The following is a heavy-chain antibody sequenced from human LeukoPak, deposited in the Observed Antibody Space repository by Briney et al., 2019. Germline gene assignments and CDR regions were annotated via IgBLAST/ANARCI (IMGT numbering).Heavy chain of an antibody. Sequence: ASVKVSCKASGYTFTSYGISWVRQAPGQGLEWMGWMNPNSGNTGYAQKFQGRVTMTRNTSISTAYMELSSLRSEDTAVYYCARGYYGSGSPNDYWGQGTLVTVSS. V-gene: IGHV1-8*02. J-gene: IGHJ4*02. CDR1: GYTFTSYG. CDR2: MNPNSGNT. D-gene: IGHD3-10*01. CDR3: ARGYYGSGSPNDY.